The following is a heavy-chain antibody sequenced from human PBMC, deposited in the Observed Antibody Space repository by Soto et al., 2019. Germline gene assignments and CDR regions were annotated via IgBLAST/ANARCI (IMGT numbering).Heavy chain of an antibody. J-gene: IGHJ4*02. Sequence: SVKVSCKASGGTFSSYAISWVRQAPGQGLEWMGGIIPIFGTANYAQKFQGRVTITADKSTSTAYVELSSLRSEDTAVYYCARAYGDYVSFDYWGQGTLVTVSS. CDR2: IIPIFGTA. V-gene: IGHV1-69*06. CDR1: GGTFSSYA. D-gene: IGHD4-17*01. CDR3: ARAYGDYVSFDY.